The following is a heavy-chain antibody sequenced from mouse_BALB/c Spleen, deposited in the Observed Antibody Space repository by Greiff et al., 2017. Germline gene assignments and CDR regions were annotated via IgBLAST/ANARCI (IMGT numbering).Heavy chain of an antibody. D-gene: IGHD3-2*01. Sequence: EVKLVESGGGLVQPGGSRKLSCAASGFTFSSFGMHWVRQAPEKGLEWVAYISSGSSTIYYADTVKGRFTISRDNPKNTLFLQMTSLRSEDTAMYYCARSDSSGLAWFAYWGQGTLVTVSA. CDR2: ISSGSSTI. CDR3: ARSDSSGLAWFAY. V-gene: IGHV5-17*02. CDR1: GFTFSSFG. J-gene: IGHJ3*01.